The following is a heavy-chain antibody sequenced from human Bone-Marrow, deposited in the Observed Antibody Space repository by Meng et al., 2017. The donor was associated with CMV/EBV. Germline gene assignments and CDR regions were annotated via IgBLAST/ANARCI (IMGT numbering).Heavy chain of an antibody. CDR1: GFTFSSYS. D-gene: IGHD2-2*01. CDR3: ARGSGCSNTSCYAFDY. CDR2: ISSSTSYI. J-gene: IGHJ4*02. V-gene: IGHV3-21*01. Sequence: GESLKISCAASGFTFSSYSMNWVRQAPGKGLEWVSSISSSTSYIYYADSVKGRFTISRDNAKNSLYLQMNSLRAEDTAVYYCARGSGCSNTSCYAFDYWGQGPVVTVSS.